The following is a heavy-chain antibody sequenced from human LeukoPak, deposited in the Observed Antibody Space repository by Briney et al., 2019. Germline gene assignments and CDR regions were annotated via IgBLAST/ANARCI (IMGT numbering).Heavy chain of an antibody. J-gene: IGHJ6*03. CDR3: ARGGGHSYGYLIYYYMDV. Sequence: SETLSLTCAVSGGSISSSNWWSWVRQPPRKGLEWIGEIYHTGSTNYNPSLKSRVTISVDKSKNQFSLKLSSVTAADTAVYYCARGGGHSYGYLIYYYMDVWGKGTTVTISS. D-gene: IGHD5-18*01. CDR1: GGSISSSNW. V-gene: IGHV4-4*02. CDR2: IYHTGST.